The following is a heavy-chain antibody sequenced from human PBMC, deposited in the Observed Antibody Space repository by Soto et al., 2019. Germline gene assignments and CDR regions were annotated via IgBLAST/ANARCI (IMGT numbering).Heavy chain of an antibody. J-gene: IGHJ6*02. Sequence: ASVKVSCKASGGTFSSYAISWVRQAPGQGLEWMGGIIPIFGTANYAQKFQGRVTITADKSTSTAYMELSSLRSEDTAVYYCARGIVVVPAASGGYYYYGMDVWGQGTTVTVSS. CDR1: GGTFSSYA. CDR3: ARGIVVVPAASGGYYYYGMDV. D-gene: IGHD2-2*01. CDR2: IIPIFGTA. V-gene: IGHV1-69*06.